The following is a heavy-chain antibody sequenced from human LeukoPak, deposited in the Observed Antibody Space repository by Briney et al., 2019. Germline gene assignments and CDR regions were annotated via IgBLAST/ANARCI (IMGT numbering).Heavy chain of an antibody. CDR2: IIPIFGTA. J-gene: IGHJ5*02. CDR1: GGTFSSYA. Sequence: SVKVSCKASGGTFSSYAISWVRQAPGHGLEWMGGIIPIFGTANYAQKFQGRVTITADKSTSTAYMELSSLRSEDTAVYYCARDGAMVRGVIITNSGWFDPWGQGTLATVSS. V-gene: IGHV1-69*06. CDR3: ARDGAMVRGVIITNSGWFDP. D-gene: IGHD3-10*01.